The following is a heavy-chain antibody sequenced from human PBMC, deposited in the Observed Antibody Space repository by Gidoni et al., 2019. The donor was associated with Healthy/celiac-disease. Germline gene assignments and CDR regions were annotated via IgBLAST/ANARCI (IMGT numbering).Heavy chain of an antibody. D-gene: IGHD3-10*01. J-gene: IGHJ4*02. CDR1: GFTVSRYA. Sequence: QVQPVEAGGGGVQPGRSLGLTCAAAGFTVSRYARHWVRQAPGQALEWVAVISDAGSNKYYADSVKGRFTISRDNSKNTLDLQLNSLRAEDTAVYYCARGYYGSGWTDFDYWGQGTLVTVSS. V-gene: IGHV3-30-3*01. CDR3: ARGYYGSGWTDFDY. CDR2: ISDAGSNK.